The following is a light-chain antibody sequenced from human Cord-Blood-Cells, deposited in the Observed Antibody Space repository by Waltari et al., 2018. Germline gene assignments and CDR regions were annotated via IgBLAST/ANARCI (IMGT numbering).Light chain of an antibody. V-gene: IGLV2-14*01. CDR3: SSYTSSSTVV. CDR2: DVS. CDR1: SSDVGGHNY. Sequence: QSALTQPASVSGSPGQSITIPCTGTSSDVGGHNYVSWYQQQPGKAPKLMIYDVSNRPSGVSNRFSGSKSGNTASLTISGLQAEDEADYYCSSYTSSSTVVFGGGTKLTVL. J-gene: IGLJ2*01.